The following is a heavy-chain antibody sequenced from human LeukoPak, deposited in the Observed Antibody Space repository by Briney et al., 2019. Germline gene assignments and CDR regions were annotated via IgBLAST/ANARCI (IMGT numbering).Heavy chain of an antibody. CDR2: IYYSGST. V-gene: IGHV4-59*08. CDR3: ARHAYYYDSSGYLPYYFDY. J-gene: IGHJ4*02. D-gene: IGHD3-22*01. CDR1: GGSISSYY. Sequence: SETLSLTCTVSGGSISSYYWSWIRQPPGKGLEWIGHIYYSGSTNYNPSLKSRVSISVDTSKNQFSLKLSSVTAADTAVYYCARHAYYYDSSGYLPYYFDYWGQGTLVTVSP.